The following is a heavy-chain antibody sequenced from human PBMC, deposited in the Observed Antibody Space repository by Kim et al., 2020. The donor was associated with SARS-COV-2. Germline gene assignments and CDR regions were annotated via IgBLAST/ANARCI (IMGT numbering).Heavy chain of an antibody. CDR1: GGSISSIDYY. CDR3: AKHSGDRAGGDY. J-gene: IGHJ4*02. V-gene: IGHV4-39*07. CDR2: ILSSGST. Sequence: SQTLSLTCTVSGGSISSIDYYWGWISQPPGKGLEWIGSILSSGSTYYNPSLKSRVTISLDTSRNQFSLKLSSVTAADTAVYYCAKHSGDRAGGDYWGQGTLVTVSS. D-gene: IGHD1-1*01.